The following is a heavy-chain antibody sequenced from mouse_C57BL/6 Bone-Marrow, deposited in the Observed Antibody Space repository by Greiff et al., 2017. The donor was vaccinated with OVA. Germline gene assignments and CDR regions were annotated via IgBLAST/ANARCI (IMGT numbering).Heavy chain of an antibody. CDR2: INPYNGGT. V-gene: IGHV1-19*01. D-gene: IGHD2-4*01. CDR3: ARYYYDDDDYAMDY. J-gene: IGHJ4*01. CDR1: GYTFTDYY. Sequence: EVQLQQSGPVLVKPGASVKMSCKASGYTFTDYYMNWVKQSHGKSLEWIGVINPYNGGTSYNQKFKGKATLTVDKSSSTAYMELNSLTSEDSAVYYGARYYYDDDDYAMDYWGQGTSVTVSS.